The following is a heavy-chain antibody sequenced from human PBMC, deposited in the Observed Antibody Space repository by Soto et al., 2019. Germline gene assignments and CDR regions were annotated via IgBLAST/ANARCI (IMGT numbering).Heavy chain of an antibody. CDR3: ARGEQQLVDYYSYMDV. D-gene: IGHD6-13*01. J-gene: IGHJ6*03. CDR1: GYTFTSYD. V-gene: IGHV1-8*01. Sequence: ASVKVSCKASGYTFTSYDINWVRQATGQGLEWMGWMNPNSGNTGYAQKFQGRVTMTRNTSISTAYMELSSLRSEDTAVYYCARGEQQLVDYYSYMDVWGKGTTVTVSS. CDR2: MNPNSGNT.